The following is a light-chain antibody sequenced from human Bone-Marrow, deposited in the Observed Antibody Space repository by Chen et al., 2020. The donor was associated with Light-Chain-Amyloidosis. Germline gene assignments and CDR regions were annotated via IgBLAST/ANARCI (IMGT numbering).Light chain of an antibody. J-gene: IGLJ3*02. Sequence: SYVLTQPSSVSVAPGQTATIACGGNNIGYTSVHWYQQTPGQAPLLVVYDDSDRPSGIPERLSGANSGNTATLTISRVEAGDEADYDCQVWDRSSDRPVFGGGTKLTVL. CDR1: NIGYTS. CDR2: DDS. CDR3: QVWDRSSDRPV. V-gene: IGLV3-21*02.